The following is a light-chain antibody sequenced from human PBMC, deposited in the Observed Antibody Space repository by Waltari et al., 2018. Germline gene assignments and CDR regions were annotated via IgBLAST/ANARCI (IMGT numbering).Light chain of an antibody. CDR1: SGNIASNY. V-gene: IGLV6-57*03. CDR3: QSYDSSNQV. CDR2: EDN. J-gene: IGLJ6*01. Sequence: NFMLTQPHSVSESPGKTVTISCTRSSGNIASNYVQWSQQRPGSAPSTVIYEDNQRPSGVPDRFSGSIDSSSNSASLTISGLKTEDEADYYCQSYDSSNQVFGSGTKVAVL.